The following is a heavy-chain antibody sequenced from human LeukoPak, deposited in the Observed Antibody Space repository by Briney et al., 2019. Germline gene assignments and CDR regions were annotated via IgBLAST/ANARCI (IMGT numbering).Heavy chain of an antibody. J-gene: IGHJ4*02. CDR2: IRSKANSYAT. V-gene: IGHV3-73*01. D-gene: IGHD3-10*01. CDR3: TLGWFGELYFDY. CDR1: GFTFSGSA. Sequence: GGSLRLSCAASGFTFSGSAMHWVRQASGKGLEWVGRIRSKANSYATAYAASVKGRFTISRDDSKNTAYLQMNSLKTEDTAVYYCTLGWFGELYFDYWGQGTLVTVSS.